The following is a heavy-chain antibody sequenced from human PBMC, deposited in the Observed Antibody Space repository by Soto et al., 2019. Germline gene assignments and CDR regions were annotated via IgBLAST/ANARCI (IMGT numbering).Heavy chain of an antibody. V-gene: IGHV3-30-3*01. Sequence: QVQLVESGGGVVQPGRSLRLSCAASGFTFSSYAMHWVRQAPGKGLEWVAVISYDGSNKYYADSVKGRFTISRDNSKNTLYLQMNSLRAEDTAVYYCARDPTAYCGGDCYYSHDYWGQGTLVTVSS. CDR1: GFTFSSYA. CDR2: ISYDGSNK. J-gene: IGHJ4*02. D-gene: IGHD2-21*02. CDR3: ARDPTAYCGGDCYYSHDY.